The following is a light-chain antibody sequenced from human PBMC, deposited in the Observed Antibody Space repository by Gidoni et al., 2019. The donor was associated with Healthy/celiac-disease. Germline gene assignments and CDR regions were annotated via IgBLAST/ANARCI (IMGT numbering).Light chain of an antibody. CDR2: LGS. V-gene: IGKV2-28*01. J-gene: IGKJ1*01. Sequence: DIVITQSPLSLPVTPGEPASISCRSSQSLLHSNGYNYLDWYLQKPGQSPQLLIYLGSNRASGVPDRFSGSGSGTDFTLKISRVEAEDVGVYYCMQALQTPWTFGQXTKVEIK. CDR1: QSLLHSNGYNY. CDR3: MQALQTPWT.